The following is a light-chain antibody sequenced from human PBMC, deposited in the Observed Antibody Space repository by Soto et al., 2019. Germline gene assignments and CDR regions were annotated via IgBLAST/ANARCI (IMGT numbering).Light chain of an antibody. Sequence: AIRMTQSPSSFSASTGDRVTITCRATQGISNYLAWYQQKPGKAPKLLIYRASVLESGVPSRFIGGGSGTNFSLTISSLQPDDFATYYCQHYNSYSEAFGQGTKVELK. V-gene: IGKV1-8*01. CDR3: QHYNSYSEA. CDR2: RAS. CDR1: QGISNY. J-gene: IGKJ1*01.